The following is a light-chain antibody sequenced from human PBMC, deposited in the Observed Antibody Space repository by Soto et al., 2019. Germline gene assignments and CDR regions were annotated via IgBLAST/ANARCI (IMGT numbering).Light chain of an antibody. CDR3: LQFDRFPRV. Sequence: DIQLTQSPSSLSASVGDRVTITCQASHDIITYLNWFQQRPGKVPKLLIHDASKLETGVPSRFSGSGSGTRFSLNITVLQPEDVATYYCLQFDRFPRVFGPGTTVDL. CDR1: HDIITY. V-gene: IGKV1-33*01. CDR2: DAS. J-gene: IGKJ3*01.